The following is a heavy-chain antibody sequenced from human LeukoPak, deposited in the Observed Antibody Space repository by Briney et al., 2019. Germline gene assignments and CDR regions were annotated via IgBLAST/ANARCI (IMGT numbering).Heavy chain of an antibody. CDR3: ASPSGSWPLYYYYYYGMDV. D-gene: IGHD1-26*01. Sequence: GGSLRLSCAASGFTFSSYAMHWVRPAHARGLAWVAVLSYDRSNKYYTDSVKGRFTISRDNSKNTLYLQMNSLRAEDTAEYYCASPSGSWPLYYYYYYGMDVCGQGTTVTVSS. V-gene: IGHV3-30-3*01. CDR2: LSYDRSNK. J-gene: IGHJ6*02. CDR1: GFTFSSYA.